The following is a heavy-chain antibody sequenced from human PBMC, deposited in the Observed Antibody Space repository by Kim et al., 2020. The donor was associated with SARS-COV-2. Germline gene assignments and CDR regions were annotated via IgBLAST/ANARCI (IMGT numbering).Heavy chain of an antibody. CDR2: INSKTGNP. CDR3: ARVLTEEDAFDI. V-gene: IGHV7-4-1*02. CDR1: GYTFTRYN. Sequence: ASVKVSCKASGYTFTRYNVIWVRQAPGQGLEWMGWINSKTGNPAYAQGFTGRFVFSLDTSVSTAYLQISSLKAEDTAMYYCARVLTEEDAFDIWGQGTVVTVSS. J-gene: IGHJ3*02.